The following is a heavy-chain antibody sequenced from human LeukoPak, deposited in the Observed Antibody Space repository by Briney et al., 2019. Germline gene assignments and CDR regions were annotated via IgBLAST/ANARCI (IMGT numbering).Heavy chain of an antibody. V-gene: IGHV1-18*01. CDR3: ARASGVSAAGSPYYFDY. D-gene: IGHD6-13*01. CDR2: ISPYSGNT. J-gene: IGHJ4*02. CDR1: GYTFPIYG. Sequence: GASVKVSCKASGYTFPIYGITWVRQAPGQGRECMGWISPYSGNTDYAQKFQGRVTMTTDTSTTTAYMELRSLRSDDTAVYYCARASGVSAAGSPYYFDYWGQGTLVTVSS.